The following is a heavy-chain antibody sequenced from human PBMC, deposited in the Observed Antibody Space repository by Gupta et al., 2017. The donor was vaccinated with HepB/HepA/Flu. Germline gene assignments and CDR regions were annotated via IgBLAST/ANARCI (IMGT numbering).Heavy chain of an antibody. CDR3: ARDSTIFAHIFDY. CDR1: GFTFSSYS. D-gene: IGHD3-3*01. Sequence: EVQLVESGGGLVKPGGSLRLSCAASGFTFSSYSMNWVRQAPGKGLEWVSSISSSSSYIYYADSVKGRFTISRDNAKNSLYLQMNSLRAEDTAVYYCARDSTIFAHIFDYWGQGTLVTVSS. V-gene: IGHV3-21*01. J-gene: IGHJ4*02. CDR2: ISSSSSYI.